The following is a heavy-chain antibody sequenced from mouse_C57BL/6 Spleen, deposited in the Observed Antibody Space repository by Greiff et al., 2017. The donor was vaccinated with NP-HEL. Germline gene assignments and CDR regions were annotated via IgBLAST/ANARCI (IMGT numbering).Heavy chain of an antibody. CDR3: ARGSAWFAY. J-gene: IGHJ3*01. Sequence: EVQLQQSGPELVKPGASVKISCKASGYTFTDYYMNWVKQSHGKSLEWIGDINPNNGGTSYNQKFKGKATLPVDKSSSTAYMELRSLTAEDSAVYDCARGSAWFAYWGQGTLVTVSA. V-gene: IGHV1-26*01. CDR1: GYTFTDYY. CDR2: INPNNGGT.